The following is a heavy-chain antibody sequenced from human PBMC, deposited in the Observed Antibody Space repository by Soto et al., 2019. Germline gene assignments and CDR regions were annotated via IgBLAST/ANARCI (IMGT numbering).Heavy chain of an antibody. CDR2: TRNKARRFTT. D-gene: IGHD2-15*01. J-gene: IGHJ4*02. Sequence: GGSLRLSCAASGFTLSDHYMDWVRQAPGKGLEWVGRTRNKARRFTTEYAASVGGRFDISRDDSKNSMYLQMNSLKTDDTAVYYCARADSSGGHYFPDYWGQGTLVTVSS. CDR3: ARADSSGGHYFPDY. V-gene: IGHV3-72*01. CDR1: GFTLSDHY.